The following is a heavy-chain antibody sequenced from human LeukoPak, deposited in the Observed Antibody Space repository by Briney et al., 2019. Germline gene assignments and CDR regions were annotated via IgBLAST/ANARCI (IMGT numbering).Heavy chain of an antibody. CDR3: VKDVGGSYAFDY. CDR2: INDNGGRT. D-gene: IGHD1-26*01. Sequence: GGSLRLSCSASGFTFSRYAMHWVRQAPGKGLEYVSGINDNGGRTHYGDSVKGRFSISGDNSKNTLHLQMSTLRAEDTALYYCVKDVGGSYAFDYWGQGILVTVAS. J-gene: IGHJ4*02. V-gene: IGHV3-64D*09. CDR1: GFTFSRYA.